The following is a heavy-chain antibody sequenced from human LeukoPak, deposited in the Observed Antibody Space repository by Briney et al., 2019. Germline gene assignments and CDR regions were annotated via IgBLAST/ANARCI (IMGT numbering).Heavy chain of an antibody. Sequence: GGSLRLSCAASGFTFSSYSMNRVRQAPGKGLEWVSYISSSSTIYYADSVKGRFTISRDNAKNSLYLQMNSLRAEDTAVYYCARGFVGATREYFQHWGQGTLVTVSS. J-gene: IGHJ1*01. D-gene: IGHD1-26*01. CDR3: ARGFVGATREYFQH. V-gene: IGHV3-48*01. CDR1: GFTFSSYS. CDR2: ISSSSTI.